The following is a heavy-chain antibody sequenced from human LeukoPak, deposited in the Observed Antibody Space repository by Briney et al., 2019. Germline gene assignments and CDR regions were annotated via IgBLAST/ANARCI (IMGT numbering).Heavy chain of an antibody. J-gene: IGHJ4*02. V-gene: IGHV4-4*07. CDR1: GGSISSYY. CDR3: ARAYYYDSSGYYFFDY. CDR2: IYTGGST. Sequence: PSETLSLTCTVSGGSISSYYWSWIRQPAGKGLEWIGRIYTGGSTNYNPPLRSRVTISVDKSKNQFSLKLSSVTAADTAVYYCARAYYYDSSGYYFFDYWGQGTLVTVSS. D-gene: IGHD3-22*01.